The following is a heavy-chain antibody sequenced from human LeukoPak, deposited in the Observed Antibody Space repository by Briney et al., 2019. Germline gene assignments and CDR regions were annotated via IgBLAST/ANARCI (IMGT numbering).Heavy chain of an antibody. CDR2: ISWNSGSI. Sequence: GGSLRLSCAASGFTFDDYAMHWVRQAPGKGLEWVSGISWNSGSIGYADSVKGRFTISRDNAKNSLYLQMNSLRAEDTALYYCAKDIWPDYDSSGLPTYWGQGTLVTVSS. D-gene: IGHD3-22*01. J-gene: IGHJ4*02. V-gene: IGHV3-9*01. CDR1: GFTFDDYA. CDR3: AKDIWPDYDSSGLPTY.